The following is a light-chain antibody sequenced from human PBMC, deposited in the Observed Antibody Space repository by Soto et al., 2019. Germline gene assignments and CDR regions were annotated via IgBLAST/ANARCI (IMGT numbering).Light chain of an antibody. V-gene: IGKV2-40*01. CDR1: QSLLDSHDGNTY. CDR2: TLS. J-gene: IGKJ2*01. CDR3: MQRRVFPYT. Sequence: DIVMTQTPLSLPVTPGEPASISCRSSQSLLDSHDGNTYLDWYLQRPGQSPQILIYTLSYRASGVPYRFCRSVLCIDCTVKIIRLVATDVGVDYGMQRRVFPYTFGQGTKPEIK.